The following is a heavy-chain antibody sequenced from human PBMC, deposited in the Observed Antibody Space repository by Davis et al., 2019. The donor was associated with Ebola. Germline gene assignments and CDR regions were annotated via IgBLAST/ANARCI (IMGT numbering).Heavy chain of an antibody. CDR2: INPNSGGT. V-gene: IGHV1-2*04. CDR1: GYTFTGYY. CDR3: AREATGGFGVVISPLFDY. J-gene: IGHJ4*02. Sequence: ASVKVSCKASGYTFTGYYMHWVRQAPGQGLEWMGWINPNSGGTNYAQKFQGWVTMTRDTSISTAYMELSRLRSDDTAVYYCAREATGGFGVVISPLFDYWGQGTLVTVSS. D-gene: IGHD3-3*01.